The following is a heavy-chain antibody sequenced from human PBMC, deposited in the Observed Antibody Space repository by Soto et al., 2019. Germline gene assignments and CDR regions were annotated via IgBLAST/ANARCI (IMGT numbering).Heavy chain of an antibody. Sequence: ASVKVSCEVSGYTLTELSMHWVRQAPGKGLEWMGGFDPEDGETIYAQKFQGRVTMTEDTSTDTAYMELSSLRSEDTAVYYCATLGIVGATTISLAFDIWGQGTMVTVSS. CDR1: GYTLTELS. D-gene: IGHD1-26*01. CDR3: ATLGIVGATTISLAFDI. V-gene: IGHV1-24*01. CDR2: FDPEDGET. J-gene: IGHJ3*02.